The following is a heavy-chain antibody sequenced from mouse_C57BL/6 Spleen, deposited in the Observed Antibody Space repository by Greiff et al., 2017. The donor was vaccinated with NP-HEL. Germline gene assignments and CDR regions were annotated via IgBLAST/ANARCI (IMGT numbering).Heavy chain of an antibody. CDR3: ATYYGKGMDY. V-gene: IGHV1-64*01. Sequence: QVQLKQPGAELVKPGASVKLSCKASGYTFTSYWMHWVKQRPGQGLEWIGMIHPNSGSTNYNEKFKSKATLTVDKSSSTAYMQLSSLTSEDSAVYYCATYYGKGMDYWGQGTSVTVSS. CDR1: GYTFTSYW. J-gene: IGHJ4*01. D-gene: IGHD2-10*01. CDR2: IHPNSGST.